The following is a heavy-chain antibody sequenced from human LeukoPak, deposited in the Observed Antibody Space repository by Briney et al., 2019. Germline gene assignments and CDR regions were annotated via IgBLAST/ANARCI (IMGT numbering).Heavy chain of an antibody. V-gene: IGHV3-21*01. J-gene: IGHJ3*02. Sequence: GGSLRLSCAASGFTFSSYSMNWVRQAPGKGLEWVSSISSSSLYIYYADSVKGRFTISRDNAKKSLYLQMNSLRAEDTAVYYCARDPSYRGADAFDIWGQGTMVTVSS. CDR3: ARDPSYRGADAFDI. D-gene: IGHD3-16*02. CDR2: ISSSSLYI. CDR1: GFTFSSYS.